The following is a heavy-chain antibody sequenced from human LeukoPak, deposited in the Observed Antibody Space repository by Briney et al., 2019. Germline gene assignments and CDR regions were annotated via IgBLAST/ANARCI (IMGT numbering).Heavy chain of an antibody. CDR2: IYTSGST. Sequence: PSQTLSLTCAVSGGSIGSGSYYWSWIRQPAGKGLEWIGRIYTSGSTNYNPSLKSRVTISVDTSKNQLSLKLSSVTAADTAVYYCARATMGNYYYYYMDVWGKGTTVTVSS. V-gene: IGHV4-61*02. CDR1: GGSIGSGSYY. D-gene: IGHD3-10*01. J-gene: IGHJ6*03. CDR3: ARATMGNYYYYYMDV.